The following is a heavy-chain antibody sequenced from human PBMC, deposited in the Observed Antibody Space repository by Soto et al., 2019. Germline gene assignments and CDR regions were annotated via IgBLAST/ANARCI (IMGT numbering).Heavy chain of an antibody. CDR1: GDSIRSYY. CDR3: ARAYGGFDNGLDV. Sequence: TLSLICTVSGDSIRSYYWTWIRQPPGKGLELIGYIYYRGSTRYNPSLKSRVTISVDMSKNQFSLKLSSVIAADTAVYYCARAYGGFDNGLDVWGQGTAVTVYS. V-gene: IGHV4-59*01. J-gene: IGHJ6*02. D-gene: IGHD5-12*01. CDR2: IYYRGST.